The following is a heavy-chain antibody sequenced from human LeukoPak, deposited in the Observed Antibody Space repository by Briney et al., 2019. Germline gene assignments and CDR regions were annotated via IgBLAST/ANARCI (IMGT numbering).Heavy chain of an antibody. J-gene: IGHJ5*02. CDR2: IYTSGST. Sequence: SETLSLTCTVSGGSISSYYWSWIRQPAGKGLEWIGRIYTSGSTNYNPSLKSRVTMSVDTSKNQFSLKLSSVTAADTAVYYCARVDCSNTSCYSPNWFDPWSQGTLVTVSS. V-gene: IGHV4-4*07. D-gene: IGHD2-2*01. CDR3: ARVDCSNTSCYSPNWFDP. CDR1: GGSISSYY.